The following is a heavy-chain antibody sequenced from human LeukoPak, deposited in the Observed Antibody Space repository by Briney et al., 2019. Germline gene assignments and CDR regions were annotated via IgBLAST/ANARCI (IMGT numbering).Heavy chain of an antibody. Sequence: PSETLSLTCTVSGXSISSYYWSWIRLPPGKGREWIGYLSKSGNTNYSPSLKSRVTIFGDTSKNQFFLKLSSVTAADTAVYYCARARYVNSFYAFDIWGQGTLVTVSS. V-gene: IGHV4-59*01. CDR1: GXSISSYY. CDR3: ARARYVNSFYAFDI. D-gene: IGHD3-9*01. J-gene: IGHJ3*02. CDR2: LSKSGNT.